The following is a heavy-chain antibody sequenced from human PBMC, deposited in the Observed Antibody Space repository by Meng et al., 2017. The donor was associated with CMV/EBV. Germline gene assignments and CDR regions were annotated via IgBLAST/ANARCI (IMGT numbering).Heavy chain of an antibody. V-gene: IGHV4-34*01. CDR1: GASFSGYY. D-gene: IGHD2-15*01. CDR3: ASSLTYPDY. J-gene: IGHJ4*02. Sequence: HVQLHQWAAARLKPSEPLSLTCAVYGASFSGYYWSWIRQPPGKGLEWIGEINHSGSTNYNPSLKSRVTISVDTSKNQFSLKLSSVTAADTAVYYCASSLTYPDYWGQGTLVTVSS. CDR2: INHSGST.